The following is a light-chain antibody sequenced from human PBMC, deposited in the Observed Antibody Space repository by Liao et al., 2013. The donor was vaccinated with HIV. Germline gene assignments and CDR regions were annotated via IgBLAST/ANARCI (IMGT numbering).Light chain of an antibody. V-gene: IGLV3-21*01. CDR3: QAWDSTTDVA. Sequence: SYELTQPPSVSVAPGKTARITCGGNDIGSKSVHWYQQRSGQAPVVVIYYDSDRPSGIPERFSGSNSGNTATLTISRVEAGDEADYYCQAWDSTTDVAFGGGTEADRP. J-gene: IGLJ2*01. CDR1: DIGSKS. CDR2: YDS.